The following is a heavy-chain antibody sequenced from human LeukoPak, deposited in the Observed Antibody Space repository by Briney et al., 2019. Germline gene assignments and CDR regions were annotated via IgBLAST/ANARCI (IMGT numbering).Heavy chain of an antibody. D-gene: IGHD3-22*01. CDR1: GGSISSSSYY. CDR3: ARGAYDSSGFFFDY. Sequence: SETLSLTCTVSGGSISSSSYYWGWIRQPPGKGLEWIGSIYYSGSTYYNPSLKSRVTISVDTSKNQFSLELSSVTAADTAVYYCARGAYDSSGFFFDYWGQGTLVTVSS. V-gene: IGHV4-39*01. CDR2: IYYSGST. J-gene: IGHJ4*02.